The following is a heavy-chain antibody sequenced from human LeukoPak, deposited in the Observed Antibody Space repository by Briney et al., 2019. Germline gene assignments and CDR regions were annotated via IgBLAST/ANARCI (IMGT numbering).Heavy chain of an antibody. V-gene: IGHV4-39*01. D-gene: IGHD2-2*02. J-gene: IGHJ6*03. CDR1: GGSISSSSYY. CDR3: ARNYCSSTSCYRDDYYYMDV. CDR2: IYYSGST. Sequence: SETLSLTCTVSGGSISSSSYYWGWIRQPPGKGLEWIGSIYYSGSTYYNPSLKNRVTISVDTSKNQFSLKLSSVTAADTAVYYCARNYCSSTSCYRDDYYYMDVWGKGTTVTVSS.